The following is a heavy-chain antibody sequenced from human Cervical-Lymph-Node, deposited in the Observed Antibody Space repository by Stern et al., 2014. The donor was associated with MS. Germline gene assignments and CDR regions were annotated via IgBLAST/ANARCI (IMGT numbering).Heavy chain of an antibody. V-gene: IGHV3-21*04. Sequence: EMQLVESGGGLVKPGGSLRLSCAASTFTISGYTMHWVRQAPGKGLEWVSSITGGSTYINYSDSVRGRFTISRDNAKNSLFLQMTSLRAEDTAIYYCARSPELPPXFXGWGQGTLVTVSS. CDR1: TFTISGYT. D-gene: IGHD3-10*01. CDR3: ARSPELPPXFXG. J-gene: IGHJ4*02. CDR2: ITGGSTYI.